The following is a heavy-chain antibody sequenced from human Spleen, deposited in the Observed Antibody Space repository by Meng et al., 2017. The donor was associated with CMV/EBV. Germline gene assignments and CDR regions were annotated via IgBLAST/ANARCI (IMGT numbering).Heavy chain of an antibody. CDR3: ARDNPVLAPAATYNYYYDMDV. Sequence: ASVKVSCKASGYTLTSYAFSWVRQAPGQGLEWMGWISGYNGNTNYAQKFQGRVTLTTDTSTSTADMELRGLRSDDTAVYYCARDNPVLAPAATYNYYYDMDVWGQGTTVTVSS. CDR1: GYTLTSYA. V-gene: IGHV1-18*01. CDR2: ISGYNGNT. D-gene: IGHD2-2*01. J-gene: IGHJ6*02.